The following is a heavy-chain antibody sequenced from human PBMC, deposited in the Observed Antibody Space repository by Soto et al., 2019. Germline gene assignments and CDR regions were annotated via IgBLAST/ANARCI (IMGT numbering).Heavy chain of an antibody. Sequence: EVQLVESGGGLIQPGGSLRLSCAVSGFTVSNNYMSWVRQAPGKGLEGVSVIYSGGYTAYGDSVKGRFTISRDNSKKTLFLKMKSLGPDGRAVYYWATQPGGGGYWGQGTLVTVSS. CDR2: IYSGGYT. CDR3: ATQPGGGGY. V-gene: IGHV3-53*01. D-gene: IGHD2-2*01. J-gene: IGHJ4*02. CDR1: GFTVSNNY.